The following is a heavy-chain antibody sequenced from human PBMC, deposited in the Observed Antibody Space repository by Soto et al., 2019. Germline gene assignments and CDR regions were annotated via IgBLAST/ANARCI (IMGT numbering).Heavy chain of an antibody. CDR1: GYTFTSYA. V-gene: IGHV1-3*01. Sequence: ASVKVSCKASGYTFTSYAMLWVRQAPGQRLEWMGWINAGNGNTKYSQKFQGRVTITADESTSTAYMELSSLRSEDTAVYYCARDGVRDGYNPYDYWGQGTLVTVSS. D-gene: IGHD5-12*01. CDR3: ARDGVRDGYNPYDY. CDR2: INAGNGNT. J-gene: IGHJ4*02.